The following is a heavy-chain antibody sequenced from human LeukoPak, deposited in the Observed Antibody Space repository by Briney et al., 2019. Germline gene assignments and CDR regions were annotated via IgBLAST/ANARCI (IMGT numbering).Heavy chain of an antibody. CDR2: INPSGGST. Sequence: ASVKVSCKASGYTFTSYYMHWVRQAPGQGLEWMGIINPSGGSTSYAQKFQGRVTMTRDMSTSTVYMELSSLRAEDTAVYYCAKDGYCSSTSCGLRNWGQGTLVTVSS. D-gene: IGHD2-2*01. CDR1: GYTFTSYY. J-gene: IGHJ4*02. CDR3: AKDGYCSSTSCGLRN. V-gene: IGHV1-46*01.